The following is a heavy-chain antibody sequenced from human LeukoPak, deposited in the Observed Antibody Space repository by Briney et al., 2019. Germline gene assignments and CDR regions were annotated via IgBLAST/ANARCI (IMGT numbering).Heavy chain of an antibody. Sequence: PSETLSLTCAVYGGSFSGYYWSWIRQPPGKGLEWIGEINHSGSTNYNPSLKSRVTISVDTFKNQFSLKLSSVTAADAAVYYFARTYYGSGSLYYYYYYMDVWGKGTTVTVSS. J-gene: IGHJ6*03. V-gene: IGHV4-34*01. CDR2: INHSGST. CDR3: ARTYYGSGSLYYYYYYMDV. D-gene: IGHD3-10*01. CDR1: GGSFSGYY.